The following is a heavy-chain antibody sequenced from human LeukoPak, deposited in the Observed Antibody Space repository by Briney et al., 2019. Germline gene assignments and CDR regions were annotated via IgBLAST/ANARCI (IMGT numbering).Heavy chain of an antibody. CDR1: GGSISSYY. CDR3: ARVYYSSSYDYWYFDL. J-gene: IGHJ2*01. V-gene: IGHV4-59*01. CDR2: IYYSGST. Sequence: SETLSLTCTVSGGSISSYYWSWIRQPPGKGPEWIGYIYYSGSTNYNPSLKSRVTISVDTSKNQFSLKLSSVTAADTAVYYCARVYYSSSYDYWYFDLWGRGTLVTVSS. D-gene: IGHD6-13*01.